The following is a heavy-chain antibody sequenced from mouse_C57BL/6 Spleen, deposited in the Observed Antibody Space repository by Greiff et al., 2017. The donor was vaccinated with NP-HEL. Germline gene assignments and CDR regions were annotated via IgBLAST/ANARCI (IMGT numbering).Heavy chain of an antibody. CDR2: IDPSDSYT. D-gene: IGHD2-1*01. Sequence: QVQLKQPGAELVKPGASVKLSCKASGYTFTSYWMQWVKQRPGQGLEWIGEIDPSDSYTNYNQKFKGKATLTVDTSSSTAYMQLSSLTSEDSAVYYCARRRGGNYRYFDVWGTGTTVTVSS. CDR3: ARRRGGNYRYFDV. CDR1: GYTFTSYW. V-gene: IGHV1-50*01. J-gene: IGHJ1*03.